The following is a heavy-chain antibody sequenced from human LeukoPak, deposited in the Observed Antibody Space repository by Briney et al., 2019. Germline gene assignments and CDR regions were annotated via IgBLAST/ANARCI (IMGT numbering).Heavy chain of an antibody. CDR3: ASRGV. V-gene: IGHV3-21*01. J-gene: IGHJ4*02. Sequence: GGSLRLSCAASGFTFSSYSMNWVRQAPGKGLEWVSSISSSSSHIYYADSVKGRFTISRDNAKNSLYLRMNSLRAEDTAVYYCASRGVWGQGTLVTVSS. CDR1: GFTFSSYS. CDR2: ISSSSSHI.